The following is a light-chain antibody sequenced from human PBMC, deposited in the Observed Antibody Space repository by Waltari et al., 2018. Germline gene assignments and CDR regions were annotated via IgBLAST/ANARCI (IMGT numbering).Light chain of an antibody. CDR2: EVS. CDR3: SSYTSSSTPVV. J-gene: IGLJ2*01. V-gene: IGLV2-14*01. Sequence: QSALTQPASVSGSPGQSITISCTGTSRDVGGDNYVSWYQQHPGKAPKLMIYEVSNRPSGVSNRFSGSKSGNTASLTISGLQAEDEADYYCSSYTSSSTPVVFGGGTKLTVL. CDR1: SRDVGGDNY.